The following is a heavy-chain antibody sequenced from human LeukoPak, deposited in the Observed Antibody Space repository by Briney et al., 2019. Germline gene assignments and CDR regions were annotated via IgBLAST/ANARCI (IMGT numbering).Heavy chain of an antibody. D-gene: IGHD6-19*01. V-gene: IGHV5-51*01. CDR1: GYSFTSYW. J-gene: IGHJ4*02. CDR2: IYPGESGT. CDR3: ARQDGSAWYYFDY. Sequence: KFGESLKISCKGSGYSFTSYWIGWVRQMPGKGLEWMGIIYPGESGTRYSPSFQGQVTISVDKSISTAYLQWSSLKASDTAMYYCARQDGSAWYYFDYWGQGTLVTVSS.